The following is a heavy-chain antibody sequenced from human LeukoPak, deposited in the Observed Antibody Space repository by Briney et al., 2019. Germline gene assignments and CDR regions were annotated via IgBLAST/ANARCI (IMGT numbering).Heavy chain of an antibody. CDR3: ARDQGDIVVVTAPPHFDY. V-gene: IGHV3-11*01. J-gene: IGHJ4*02. CDR1: GFTFSDYY. Sequence: PGGSLRLSCAASGFTFSDYYMSWIRQAPGKGLEWVSYISSSGSTIYYADSVKGRFTISRDNAKNSLYLQMNSLRAEDTAVYYCARDQGDIVVVTAPPHFDYWGQGTLVTVSS. D-gene: IGHD2-21*02. CDR2: ISSSGSTI.